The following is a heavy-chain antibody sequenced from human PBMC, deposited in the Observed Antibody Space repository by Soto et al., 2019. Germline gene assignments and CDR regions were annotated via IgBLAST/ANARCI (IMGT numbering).Heavy chain of an antibody. CDR3: ARAKSSSRGFAYYYDSSGYSH. CDR1: GFTFSSYW. V-gene: IGHV3-74*01. J-gene: IGHJ4*02. CDR2: INSDGSST. D-gene: IGHD3-22*01. Sequence: GGSLRLSCAASGFTFSSYWMHWVRQAPGKGLVWVSRINSDGSSTSYADSVKGRFTISRDNAKNTLYLQMNSLRAEDTAVYYCARAKSSSRGFAYYYDSSGYSHWGQGTLVTVSS.